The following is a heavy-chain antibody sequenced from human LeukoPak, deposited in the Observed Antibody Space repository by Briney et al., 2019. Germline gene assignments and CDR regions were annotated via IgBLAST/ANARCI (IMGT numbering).Heavy chain of an antibody. V-gene: IGHV5-10-1*01. J-gene: IGHJ3*02. Sequence: GESLKISCKGSGYSFTNYWITWVRQMPGKGLEWMGRIDPSDTYTNYSPSFQGHVTMSVDKSIGTAYLQWSSLRASDTAMYYCARQVYDILASDIWGQGTMVTVS. CDR3: ARQVYDILASDI. D-gene: IGHD3-9*01. CDR1: GYSFTNYW. CDR2: IDPSDTYT.